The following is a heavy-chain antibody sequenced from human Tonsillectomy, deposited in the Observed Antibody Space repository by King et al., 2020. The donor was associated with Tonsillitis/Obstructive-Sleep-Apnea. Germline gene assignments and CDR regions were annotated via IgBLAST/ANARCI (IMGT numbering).Heavy chain of an antibody. CDR3: AKDRGFTYGPSDAFDI. J-gene: IGHJ3*02. D-gene: IGHD5-18*01. CDR2: IWFDGSNK. CDR1: GFTFSTSG. Sequence: VQLVESGGGVVQPGRSLRLSCAASGFTFSTSGMHWVRQAPGKGLEWVAVIWFDGSNKYYTDPGKGRFTISRANSKNTLNRQMNSLRAEDTAVYYCAKDRGFTYGPSDAFDIWGQGTMVTVSS. V-gene: IGHV3-33*06.